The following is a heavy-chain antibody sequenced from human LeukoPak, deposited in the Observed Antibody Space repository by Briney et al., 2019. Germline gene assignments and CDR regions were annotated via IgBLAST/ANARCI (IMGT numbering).Heavy chain of an antibody. J-gene: IGHJ4*02. D-gene: IGHD1-26*01. Sequence: QPGGSLRLSCAASGFTFSSYWMSWVRQAPRKGLEWVANIKQDGSEKYYADSVKVRFTISRDNARNSLYLQMNSLRVEDTAVYYCARDPGSYTSYWGQGTLVTVSS. V-gene: IGHV3-7*01. CDR3: ARDPGSYTSY. CDR1: GFTFSSYW. CDR2: IKQDGSEK.